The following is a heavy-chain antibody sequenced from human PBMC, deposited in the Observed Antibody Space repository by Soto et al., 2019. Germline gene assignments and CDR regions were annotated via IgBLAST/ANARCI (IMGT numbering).Heavy chain of an antibody. Sequence: QVQLVQSGAEVKKPGASVEVSCKASGYTFTGYYIHWVRQAPGQGLEWMGWINPNSGGTNYAQEFQGRVTMTRDTFISTAHMELSRLRSDDTAVYYCARSPMGYCTSSTCQGTWFDPWGQGTLVTVSS. CDR2: INPNSGGT. J-gene: IGHJ5*02. CDR3: ARSPMGYCTSSTCQGTWFDP. D-gene: IGHD2-2*01. V-gene: IGHV1-2*02. CDR1: GYTFTGYY.